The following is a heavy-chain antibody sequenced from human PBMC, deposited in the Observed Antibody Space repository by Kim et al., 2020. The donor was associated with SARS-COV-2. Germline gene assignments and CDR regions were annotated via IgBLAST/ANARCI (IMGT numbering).Heavy chain of an antibody. CDR3: ARHTPVRYSTSDPVDH. Sequence: GESLKISCKGSGYSFTNYWITWVRQMPGKGLEWMGRIDPSDSYTDNSPPFQGHVTISADKSVNTAYLQWSSLKTSDTAMYYCARHTPVRYSTSDPVDHWG. CDR1: GYSFTNYW. V-gene: IGHV5-10-1*01. J-gene: IGHJ4*01. CDR2: IDPSDSYT. D-gene: IGHD6-6*01.